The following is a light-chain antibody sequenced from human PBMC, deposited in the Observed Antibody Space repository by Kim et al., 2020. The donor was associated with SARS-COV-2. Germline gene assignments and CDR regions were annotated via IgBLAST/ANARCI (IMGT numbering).Light chain of an antibody. CDR3: CSYAGSSTFV. CDR2: EVS. V-gene: IGLV2-23*02. CDR1: SSDVGTYDL. J-gene: IGLJ1*01. Sequence: QSALTQPASVSGSPGQSITISCTGTSSDVGTYDLVSWYPHSPGTAPKLMIYEVSKRPSGVSNRFSGSTSGNTASLTISGLQAEDEADYYCCSYAGSSTFVFGTGTQVTVL.